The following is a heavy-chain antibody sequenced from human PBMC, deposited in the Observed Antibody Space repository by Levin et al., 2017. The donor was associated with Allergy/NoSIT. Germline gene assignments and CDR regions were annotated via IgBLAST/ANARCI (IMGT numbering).Heavy chain of an antibody. V-gene: IGHV3-30*05. CDR1: GLSFPDHG. J-gene: IGHJ4*02. CDR3: AALGFFDN. Sequence: GESLKISCTASGLSFPDHGVHWVRQAPDKGLEWVAIITSDGSHKYYADSVRGRFTISRDNSRNTLYLEMNSLRVEDTAVYFCAALGFFDNWGLGTLVTVSS. CDR2: ITSDGSHK. D-gene: IGHD3-16*01.